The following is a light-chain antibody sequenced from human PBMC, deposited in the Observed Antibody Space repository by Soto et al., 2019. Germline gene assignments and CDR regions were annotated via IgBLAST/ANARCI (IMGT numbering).Light chain of an antibody. Sequence: QSVLTQPPSASATPGQRVTISCSGSTSNVGSNTVSWYQHLPGTAPKLLIYNNDQRPSGVPDRFSGSKSATTASLAISRLHSEDEAEYYCAAWDDSLDGPLFGGGTKVTVL. CDR2: NND. CDR1: TSNVGSNT. J-gene: IGLJ2*01. V-gene: IGLV1-44*01. CDR3: AAWDDSLDGPL.